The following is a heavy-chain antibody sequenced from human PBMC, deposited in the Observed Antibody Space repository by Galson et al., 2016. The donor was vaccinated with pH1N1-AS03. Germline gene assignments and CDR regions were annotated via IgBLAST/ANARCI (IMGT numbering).Heavy chain of an antibody. CDR1: GFIFTHYS. CDR3: ARLPRGPWRFDY. J-gene: IGHJ4*02. Sequence: SLRLSCAASGFIFTHYSMHWVRQAPGKGLEWVANINKDGSEKSYVDSVKGRFTISRDTAKNSVFLQMNSVRVEDRAVYYCARLPRGPWRFDYWGQGTLVTVSS. D-gene: IGHD3-10*01. CDR2: INKDGSEK. V-gene: IGHV3-7*01.